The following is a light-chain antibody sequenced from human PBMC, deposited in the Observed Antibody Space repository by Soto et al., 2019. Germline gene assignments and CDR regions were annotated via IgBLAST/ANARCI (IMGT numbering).Light chain of an antibody. J-gene: IGKJ1*01. Sequence: DILMTQSPSTLSASVGDRITITCRASETISSWLAWYQQKSGKAPQLLIYDASTLESGVPSRFSGSGFGTEFSLTISSLPPDDFATYYCHEYESHLRTFGPGTKVEIK. CDR1: ETISSW. V-gene: IGKV1-5*01. CDR3: HEYESHLRT. CDR2: DAS.